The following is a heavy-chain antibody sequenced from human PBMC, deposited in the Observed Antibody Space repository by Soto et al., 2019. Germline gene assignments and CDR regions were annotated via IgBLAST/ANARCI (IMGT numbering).Heavy chain of an antibody. V-gene: IGHV3-23*01. Sequence: GGSLRLSCAASGFTFSSYAMSWVRQAPGKGLEWVSAISGSGGSTYYADSVKGRFTISRDNSKNTLYLQMNSLRAEDTAVYCCAKDEDYDFWSGYYTGGMDVWGQGTTVTVSS. J-gene: IGHJ6*02. CDR3: AKDEDYDFWSGYYTGGMDV. D-gene: IGHD3-3*01. CDR1: GFTFSSYA. CDR2: ISGSGGST.